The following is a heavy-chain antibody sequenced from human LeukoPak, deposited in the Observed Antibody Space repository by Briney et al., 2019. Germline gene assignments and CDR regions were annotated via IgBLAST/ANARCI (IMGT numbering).Heavy chain of an antibody. J-gene: IGHJ5*02. D-gene: IGHD6-13*01. CDR2: INPNSGGT. V-gene: IGHV1-2*02. CDR3: APAAGPSDPNWFDP. Sequence: ASVKVSCKASGYTFTGYYMHWVRQAPGQGLEWMGWINPNSGGTNYAQKFQGRVTMTRDTSISTAYMELSSLRSEDTAVYYCAPAAGPSDPNWFDPWGQGTLVTVSS. CDR1: GYTFTGYY.